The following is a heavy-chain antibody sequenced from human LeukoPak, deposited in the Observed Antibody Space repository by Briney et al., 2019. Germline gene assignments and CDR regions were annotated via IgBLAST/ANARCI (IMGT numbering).Heavy chain of an antibody. CDR2: VNHSVST. D-gene: IGHD3-10*01. Sequence: KASQTLSPTHAVYGGSFSGYYWSWIRQPPRKWLDWTVEVNHSVSTNNSPSLKSQDTIAVETCKIQFSLELCSVTAADKVVYYCAKDRRYYYGSGSDYNGHYFDYWGQGTLVTVSS. CDR1: GGSFSGYY. CDR3: AKDRRYYYGSGSDYNGHYFDY. V-gene: IGHV4-34*04. J-gene: IGHJ4*02.